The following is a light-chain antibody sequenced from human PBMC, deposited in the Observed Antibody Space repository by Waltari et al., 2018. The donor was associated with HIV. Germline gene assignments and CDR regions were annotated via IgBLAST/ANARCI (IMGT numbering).Light chain of an antibody. V-gene: IGKV1-5*03. J-gene: IGKJ1*01. CDR3: QQYNGYPWT. CDR1: QNIYKW. Sequence: DIQMTQSPSTLSASVGDRVTITCRASQNIYKWLAWFQQKPGKAPKILIYRASGLETGVPSRFSGSGSGTQFTLTITSLLPDDSATYFCQQYNGYPWTFGQGTKVEIK. CDR2: RAS.